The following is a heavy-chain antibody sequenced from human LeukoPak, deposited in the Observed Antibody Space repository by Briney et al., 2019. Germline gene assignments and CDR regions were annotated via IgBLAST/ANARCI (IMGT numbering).Heavy chain of an antibody. Sequence: SETLSLTCTVSGGSISSSSYYWGWIRQPPGKGLEWIGSIYYSGSTYYNPSLKSRVTISVDTSKNQFSLKLSSVTAAGTAVYYCARKPLGHTPDFQHWGQGTLVTVSS. J-gene: IGHJ1*01. V-gene: IGHV4-39*01. CDR1: GGSISSSSYY. D-gene: IGHD7-27*01. CDR3: ARKPLGHTPDFQH. CDR2: IYYSGST.